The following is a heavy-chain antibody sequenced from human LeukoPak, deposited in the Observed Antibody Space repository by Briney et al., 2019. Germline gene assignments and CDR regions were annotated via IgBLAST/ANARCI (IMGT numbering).Heavy chain of an antibody. V-gene: IGHV3-23*01. D-gene: IGHD3-22*01. J-gene: IGHJ4*02. CDR2: ISGDGDGT. Sequence: GGSLRLSCAASGFTFRSNAMSWVRQAPGKGLEWVSIISGDGDGTYYADSVKGRFTISRDNSKNTLYLQMNSLRAEDTAVYYCAKRGNYYEFDYWGQGTLVTVSS. CDR1: GFTFRSNA. CDR3: AKRGNYYEFDY.